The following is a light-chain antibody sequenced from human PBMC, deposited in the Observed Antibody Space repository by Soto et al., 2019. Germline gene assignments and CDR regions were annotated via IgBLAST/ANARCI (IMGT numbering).Light chain of an antibody. J-gene: IGKJ1*01. CDR3: QQRNNWPWT. CDR2: DSS. CDR1: QTVSSF. Sequence: IVLTQSPATLSLSPGERATLSCRASQTVSSFLAWYQQKPGQAPRLLIYDSSNRAPGIPARFSVSGSGTDFTLTISSLGTEGFAVYYCQQRNNWPWTFGQGTKVEIK. V-gene: IGKV3-11*01.